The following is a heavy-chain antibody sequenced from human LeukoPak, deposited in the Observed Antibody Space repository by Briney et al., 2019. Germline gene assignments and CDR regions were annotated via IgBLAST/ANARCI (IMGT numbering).Heavy chain of an antibody. Sequence: SETLSLTCTVSGGSFNGYYWSWIRQPPGKGLEWIGEINHSGSTNYSPSLKSRVTLSVDTSKNQFSLRLSSVTAADTAVYYCARAMWWWSGGAFDIWGQGTMVTVSS. V-gene: IGHV4-34*01. CDR1: GGSFNGYY. CDR3: ARAMWWWSGGAFDI. D-gene: IGHD2-21*01. J-gene: IGHJ3*02. CDR2: INHSGST.